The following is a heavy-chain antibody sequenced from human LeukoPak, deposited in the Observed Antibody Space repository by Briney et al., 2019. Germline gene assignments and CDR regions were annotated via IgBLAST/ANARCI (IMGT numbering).Heavy chain of an antibody. CDR2: IKSKTDGGTT. CDR3: ARFSLVVGAMGYYFDY. J-gene: IGHJ4*02. D-gene: IGHD1-26*01. CDR1: GFTFSNAW. V-gene: IGHV3-15*01. Sequence: GGSLRLSCAASGFTFSNAWMSWVRQAPGKGLEWVGHIKSKTDGGTTDYAAPVKGRFTISRDDSKNTLYLQMNSLKTGDTAVYYCARFSLVVGAMGYYFDYWGQGTLVTVSS.